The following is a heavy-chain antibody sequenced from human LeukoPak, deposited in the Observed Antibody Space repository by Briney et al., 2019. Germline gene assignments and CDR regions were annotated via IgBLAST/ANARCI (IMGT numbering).Heavy chain of an antibody. D-gene: IGHD1-7*01. CDR3: ARQRNYGHFDY. J-gene: IGHJ4*02. CDR1: GGSFSGYY. V-gene: IGHV4-34*01. CDR2: INHSGST. Sequence: PSETLSLTCAVYGGSFSGYYWSWIRQPPGKGLEWIGEINHSGSTNYNPSLKSRVTISVDTSKNQFSLKLSSVTAADTAVYYCARQRNYGHFDYWGQGTLVTVSS.